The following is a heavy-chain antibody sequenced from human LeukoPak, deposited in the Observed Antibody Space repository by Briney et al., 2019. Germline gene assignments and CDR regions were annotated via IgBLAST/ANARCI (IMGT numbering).Heavy chain of an antibody. V-gene: IGHV3-23*01. D-gene: IGHD6-19*01. CDR3: AKRSAESSGWFTD. J-gene: IGHJ4*02. CDR2: TSGSGGYT. Sequence: GGSLRLSCAASGFTFSIYAMSWVRQAPGRGLEWVSVTSGSGGYTYYADSVKGRFTISRDNSKNTLYLQMNSLRAEDTAVYYCAKRSAESSGWFTDWGQGTLVTVSS. CDR1: GFTFSIYA.